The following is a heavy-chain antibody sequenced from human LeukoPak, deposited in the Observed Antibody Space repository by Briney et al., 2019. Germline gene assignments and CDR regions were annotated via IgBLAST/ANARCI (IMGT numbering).Heavy chain of an antibody. Sequence: SQTLSLTCTVSGGSFNSGSYYWSWIRQPAGKGLGWVGRIYTSGSTNYNPSLKSRVTISVDTSKNQFSLQLTSVTAVDTAVYYCARAMRVDRFFDYWGQGILVTVSS. J-gene: IGHJ4*02. V-gene: IGHV4-61*02. CDR2: IYTSGST. CDR1: GGSFNSGSYY. CDR3: ARAMRVDRFFDY. D-gene: IGHD5-12*01.